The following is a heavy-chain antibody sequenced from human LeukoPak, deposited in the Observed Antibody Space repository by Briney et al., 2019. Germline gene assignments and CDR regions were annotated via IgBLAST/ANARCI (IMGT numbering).Heavy chain of an antibody. J-gene: IGHJ6*02. V-gene: IGHV3-33*01. CDR2: IWNDGSNK. Sequence: PGRSLRLSCAASGFTFSSYGMHWVRQAPGKGLEWVAVIWNDGSNKYYADSVKGRLTISRDTSKNTLFLQMNSLRAEDTAVYYCVRNYGSGIYGYGLEVWGQGTTVTVSS. CDR1: GFTFSSYG. CDR3: VRNYGSGIYGYGLEV. D-gene: IGHD3-10*01.